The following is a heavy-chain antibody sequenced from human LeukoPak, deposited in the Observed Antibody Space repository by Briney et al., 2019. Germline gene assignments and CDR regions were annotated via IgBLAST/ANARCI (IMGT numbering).Heavy chain of an antibody. CDR2: SNWNGGST. CDR1: GFTFDDYG. Sequence: GGSLRLSCATSGFTFDDYGMSWVRQAPGKGLEWVSGSNWNGGSTGYADSVKGRFTISRDNAKTSLYLQMNSLRAEDTALYYCARDLVSYDYVWGSYRPGGAFDYWGQGTLVTVSS. V-gene: IGHV3-20*04. D-gene: IGHD3-16*02. J-gene: IGHJ4*02. CDR3: ARDLVSYDYVWGSYRPGGAFDY.